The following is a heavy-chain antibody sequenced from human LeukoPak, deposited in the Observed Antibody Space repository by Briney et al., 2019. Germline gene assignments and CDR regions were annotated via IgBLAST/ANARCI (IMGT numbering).Heavy chain of an antibody. V-gene: IGHV4-61*05. CDR3: ARARTGWTEDY. CDR2: IYYSGST. J-gene: IGHJ4*02. D-gene: IGHD6-19*01. Sequence: SETLSLTCTVSGGSISSSSYYWGWIRQPPGKGLEWIGYIYYSGSTNYNPSLKSRVTISVDTSKNQFSLKLSSVTAADTAVYYCARARTGWTEDYWGQGTLVTVSS. CDR1: GGSISSSSYY.